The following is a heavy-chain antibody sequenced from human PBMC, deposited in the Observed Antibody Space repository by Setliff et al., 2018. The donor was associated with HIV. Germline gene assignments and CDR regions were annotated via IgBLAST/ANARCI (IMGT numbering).Heavy chain of an antibody. CDR2: IYTSGST. CDR3: ALGRVATIDY. J-gene: IGHJ4*02. D-gene: IGHD5-12*01. Sequence: PSETLSLTCTVSGGSISSYYWSWIRQPAGKGLEWIGRIYTSGSTSYNPSLKSRVTISVDTSKNQFFLKLSSVTAADTAVYYCALGRVATIDYWGQGALVTVSS. CDR1: GGSISSYY. V-gene: IGHV4-4*07.